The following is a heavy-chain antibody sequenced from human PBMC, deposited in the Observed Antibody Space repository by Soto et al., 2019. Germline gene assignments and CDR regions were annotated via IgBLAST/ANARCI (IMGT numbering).Heavy chain of an antibody. CDR3: ARGMIRGVVYYGVEV. V-gene: IGHV3-30*03. CDR2: MSFDGSYK. J-gene: IGHJ6*02. D-gene: IGHD3-10*01. Sequence: QEQLVESGGCAVQPGRSLRLSCTASGFSFSSYDMHWVRQAPGEGLEWVSAMSFDGSYKHYADSVKGRFTISRDNSENTLYLQMNGLRPEDTAVYFCARGMIRGVVYYGVEVWGQGTTVTVS. CDR1: GFSFSSYD.